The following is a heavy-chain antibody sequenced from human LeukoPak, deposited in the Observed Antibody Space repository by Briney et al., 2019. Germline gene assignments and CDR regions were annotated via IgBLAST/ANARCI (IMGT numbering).Heavy chain of an antibody. Sequence: PGGSLRLSCAASGFTFTRHAMHWVRQAPGKGLEWVAVISYDENKKSYADSVKGRFTISRDNSKNTLYVEMNSLRADDTAVYYCARDLYYDSSGFYPDYWGQGILVTVSS. J-gene: IGHJ4*02. CDR1: GFTFTRHA. CDR2: ISYDENKK. D-gene: IGHD3-22*01. V-gene: IGHV3-30*04. CDR3: ARDLYYDSSGFYPDY.